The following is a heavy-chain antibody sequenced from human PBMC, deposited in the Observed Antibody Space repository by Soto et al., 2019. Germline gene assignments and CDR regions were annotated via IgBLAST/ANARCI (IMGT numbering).Heavy chain of an antibody. J-gene: IGHJ3*02. D-gene: IGHD6-6*01. CDR3: AKDSGSSSSRGLQFDDAFDI. Sequence: GGSLRLSCAASGFTFSSYGMHWVRQAPGKGLEWVAVISYDGSNKYYADSVKGRFTISRDNSKNTLYLQMNSLRAEDTAVYYCAKDSGSSSSRGLQFDDAFDIWGQGTMVTVSS. V-gene: IGHV3-30*18. CDR2: ISYDGSNK. CDR1: GFTFSSYG.